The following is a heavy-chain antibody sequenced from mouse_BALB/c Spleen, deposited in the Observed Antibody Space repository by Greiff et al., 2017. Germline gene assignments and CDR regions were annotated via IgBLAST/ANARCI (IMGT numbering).Heavy chain of an antibody. D-gene: IGHD1-1*01. CDR1: GYSFTSDYA. Sequence: EVQLQQSGPGLVKPSQSLSLTCTVTGYSFTSDYAWYWIRQFPRNKLEWMGYISYSGSTSYNPSLKSRISITRDTSKNQFFLQLNSVTTEDTATYYCARRRLVAPYYDAMDYWGQGTSVTVSS. J-gene: IGHJ4*01. V-gene: IGHV3-2*02. CDR3: ARRRLVAPYYDAMDY. CDR2: ISYSGST.